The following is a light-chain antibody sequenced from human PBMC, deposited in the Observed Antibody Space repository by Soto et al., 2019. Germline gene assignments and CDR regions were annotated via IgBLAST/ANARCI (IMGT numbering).Light chain of an antibody. CDR2: DVS. V-gene: IGKV1-5*01. J-gene: IGKJ1*01. CDR1: QSIGDS. CDR3: QHQNSYSEA. Sequence: DIHMTQSHSTLSASVGDRVTITCRASQSIGDSLAWYQQKPGKAPYLLISDVSSLERGVPSRFSGSGSGTEFTLTISSMQPDDFATYYCQHQNSYSEAFGQGTKVDIK.